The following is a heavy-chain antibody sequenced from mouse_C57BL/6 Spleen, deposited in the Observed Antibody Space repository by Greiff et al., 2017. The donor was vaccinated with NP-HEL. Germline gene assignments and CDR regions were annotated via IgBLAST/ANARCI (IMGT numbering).Heavy chain of an antibody. Sequence: QVQLQQPGAELVRPGSSVKLSCKASGYTFTSYWMDWVKQKPGQGLEWIGNIYPSDSETHYNQKVKDKAKLTVDKSSSTAYMQRSSLAAGDAAVYYCARSDTTVVEDPFAYWGQRTLVTVSA. CDR2: IYPSDSET. V-gene: IGHV1-61*01. J-gene: IGHJ3*01. CDR1: GYTFTSYW. CDR3: ARSDTTVVEDPFAY. D-gene: IGHD1-1*01.